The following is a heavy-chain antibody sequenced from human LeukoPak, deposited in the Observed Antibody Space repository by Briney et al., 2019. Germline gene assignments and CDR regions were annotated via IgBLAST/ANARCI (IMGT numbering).Heavy chain of an antibody. J-gene: IGHJ4*02. D-gene: IGHD3-9*01. Sequence: PSETLSLTCAVYGGSFSGYYWSWIRQPPGKGLEWIGEINHSGSTNYNPSLKSRVTISVDTSKNQFSLKLSSVTAADTAVYYCARGGRWYDILTGYYLWGQGTLVTVSS. V-gene: IGHV4-34*01. CDR1: GGSFSGYY. CDR3: ARGGRWYDILTGYYL. CDR2: INHSGST.